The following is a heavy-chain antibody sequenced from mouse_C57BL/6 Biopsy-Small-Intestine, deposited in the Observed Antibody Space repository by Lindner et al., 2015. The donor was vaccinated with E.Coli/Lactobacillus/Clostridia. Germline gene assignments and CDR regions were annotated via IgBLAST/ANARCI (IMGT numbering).Heavy chain of an antibody. CDR1: GYTFTNYW. CDR3: ARSEGYGNYWHFDV. D-gene: IGHD2-1*01. CDR2: IYPGGTYI. V-gene: IGHV1-63*01. Sequence: VQLQESGGELVGPGTSVKMSCKASGYTFTNYWIGWAKQRPGHGLEWIGDIYPGGTYINYNEKFKGKATLTADKSSSTANMQFSSLTSEDSAIYYCARSEGYGNYWHFDVWGTGTTVTVSS. J-gene: IGHJ1*03.